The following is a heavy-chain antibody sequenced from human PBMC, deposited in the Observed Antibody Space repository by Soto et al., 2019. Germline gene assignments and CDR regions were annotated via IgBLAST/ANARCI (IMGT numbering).Heavy chain of an antibody. D-gene: IGHD4-17*01. CDR2: IYYSGST. CDR3: AKLLGGDYDAFDI. J-gene: IGHJ3*02. Sequence: SETLSLTCTVSGGSISSSSYYWGWIRQPPGKGLEWIGSIYYSGSTYYNPSLKGRFTISRDNAKNSLYLQMNSLRAEDTALYYCAKLLGGDYDAFDIWGQGTMVTVSS. V-gene: IGHV4-39*02. CDR1: GGSISSSSYY.